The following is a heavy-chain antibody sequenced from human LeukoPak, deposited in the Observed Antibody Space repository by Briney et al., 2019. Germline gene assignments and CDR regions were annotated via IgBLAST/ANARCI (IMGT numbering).Heavy chain of an antibody. Sequence: PGGSLRLSCAASGFTFSSYSMNWVRKAPGKGLGWVSYISSSSSTIYYADSVKGRFAISRDNAKNSLYLQMNSLRDEDTAVYYCARLAYYYYDSSDWGQGTLVTVSS. D-gene: IGHD3-22*01. CDR1: GFTFSSYS. J-gene: IGHJ4*02. CDR2: ISSSSSTI. V-gene: IGHV3-48*02. CDR3: ARLAYYYYDSSD.